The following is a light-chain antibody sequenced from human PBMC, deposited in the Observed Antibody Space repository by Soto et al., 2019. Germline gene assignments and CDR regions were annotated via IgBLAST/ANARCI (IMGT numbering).Light chain of an antibody. CDR1: SGHSSNA. V-gene: IGLV4-69*01. CDR2: LNSDGSH. Sequence: QPVLTQSPSASASLGASVKFTCTLSSGHSSNAVAWHQQQPEKGPRYLMKLNSDGSHSKGDGIPDRFSGSSSGAERYLTISSLQSEDEADYYCQTWGTGTVVFGGGTKLTVL. CDR3: QTWGTGTVV. J-gene: IGLJ2*01.